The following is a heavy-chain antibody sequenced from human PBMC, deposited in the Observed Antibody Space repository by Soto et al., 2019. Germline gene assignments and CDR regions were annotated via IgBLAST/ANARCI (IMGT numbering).Heavy chain of an antibody. V-gene: IGHV6-1*01. CDR3: ARDNRIGWGLNFDY. D-gene: IGHD6-19*01. CDR2: TYYRSKWYN. CDR1: GDSVSSNIVA. J-gene: IGHJ4*02. Sequence: SQTLSLTCAISGDSVSSNIVAWHWIRQSPSRGLEWLGRTYYRSKWYNNYAISVKNRITIDPDTSKNQFSLQLNSVTPEDTAVYYCARDNRIGWGLNFDYWGQGTPVTVSS.